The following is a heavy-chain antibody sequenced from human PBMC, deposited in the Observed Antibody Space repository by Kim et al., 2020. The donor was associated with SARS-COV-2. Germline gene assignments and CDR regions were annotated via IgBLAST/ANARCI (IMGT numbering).Heavy chain of an antibody. V-gene: IGHV3-23*01. CDR3: AKYRLSGSYYDFDF. J-gene: IGHJ4*02. Sequence: GGSLRLSCAASGFTFINFVMTWVRQSPGKGLEWVSSISGSGGHTFYADSVRGRFTISRDNSKDTVYLQMNILRADGAATYYCAKYRLSGSYYDFDFLGPGTLVTVSS. CDR2: ISGSGGHT. D-gene: IGHD3-10*01. CDR1: GFTFINFV.